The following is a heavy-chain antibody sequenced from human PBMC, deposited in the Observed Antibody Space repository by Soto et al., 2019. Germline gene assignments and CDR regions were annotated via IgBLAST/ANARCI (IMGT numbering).Heavy chain of an antibody. V-gene: IGHV3-7*01. J-gene: IGHJ4*02. CDR2: INPDGSKT. CDR3: AKSGVPGGFES. Sequence: PGGSLRLSCVASGFTFSNYWMTWVRQAPGKGPEWVANINPDGSKTSYGDSVKGRFSISRDNTKNSLYLQMSSLRAEDTAVFSCAKSGVPGGFESWGQGTLVTVS. D-gene: IGHD2-2*01. CDR1: GFTFSNYW.